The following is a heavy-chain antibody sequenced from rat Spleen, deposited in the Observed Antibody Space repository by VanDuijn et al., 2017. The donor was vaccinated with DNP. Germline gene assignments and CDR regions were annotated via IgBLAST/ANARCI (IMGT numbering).Heavy chain of an antibody. J-gene: IGHJ2*01. CDR1: GFTFNRYY. V-gene: IGHV5-25*01. D-gene: IGHD1-2*01. Sequence: EVQLVESGGGLVEPGRSLTLSCVSSGFTFNRYYMAWVRQAPKKGLEWVATISASDTRTYYPDSVKGRFTISRDNAKSSLYLQMNSLKSEDTATYYCARGVSIAAPLHFDYWGQGVMVTVSS. CDR3: ARGVSIAAPLHFDY. CDR2: ISASDTRT.